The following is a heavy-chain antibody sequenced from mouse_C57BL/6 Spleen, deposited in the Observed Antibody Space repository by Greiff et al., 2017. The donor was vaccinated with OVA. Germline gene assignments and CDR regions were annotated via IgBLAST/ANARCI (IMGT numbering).Heavy chain of an antibody. CDR3: AKGPSSYDARDY. V-gene: IGHV5-17*01. Sequence: EVKLMESGGGLVRPGGSLKLSCAASGFTFRDYGMHWVSQAPEKGLEWVAYIGSGSGTIYYAHKVKGRSTISGDNAKNTLFLQMTSLRSEDTAMYYCAKGPSSYDARDYWGQGTSVSVSS. CDR2: IGSGSGTI. J-gene: IGHJ4*01. D-gene: IGHD1-1*01. CDR1: GFTFRDYG.